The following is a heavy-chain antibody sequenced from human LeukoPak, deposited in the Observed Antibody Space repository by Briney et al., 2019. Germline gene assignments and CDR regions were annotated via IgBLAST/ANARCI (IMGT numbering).Heavy chain of an antibody. CDR3: AHTYYDISSAYYFDF. Sequence: SGPTLVNPTQTLTLTCTFSGFSLSSTGMGVAWIRQPPGKAPEWLALIFWGDDKRYRPSQETRLTIHKDTSKNQVVLTMTNMAPLDSATYYCAHTYYDISSAYYFDFWGQGTLVTVSS. D-gene: IGHD3-22*01. CDR2: IFWGDDK. V-gene: IGHV2-5*02. J-gene: IGHJ4*02. CDR1: GFSLSSTGMG.